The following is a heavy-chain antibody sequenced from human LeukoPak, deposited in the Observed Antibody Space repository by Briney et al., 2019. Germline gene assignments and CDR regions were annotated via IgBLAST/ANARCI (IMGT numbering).Heavy chain of an antibody. J-gene: IGHJ4*02. CDR2: MCSDGSDK. Sequence: GGSLRLSCAASGFTFSSYWMSWVRQAPGKGLEWVAIMCSDGSDKYHVNSVEGRFTISRDTSKNTLYLQMSNLRTEDTAVYYCAKDGGTVCHVINYSFDSWGQGTLVTVSS. CDR1: GFTFSSYW. CDR3: AKDGGTVCHVINYSFDS. D-gene: IGHD1-1*01. V-gene: IGHV3-30*02.